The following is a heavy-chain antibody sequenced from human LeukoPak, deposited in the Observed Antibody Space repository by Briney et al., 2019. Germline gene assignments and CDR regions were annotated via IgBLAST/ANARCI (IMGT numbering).Heavy chain of an antibody. CDR3: AKALSSSWYGVYYYYGMDV. Sequence: PGGSLRLSCAASGFTFSSYAMSWVRQAPGKGLEWVSAISGSGGSTYYADSVKGRFTISRDNSKNTLYLQMNSLRAEDTAVYYCAKALSSSWYGVYYYYGMDVWGKGTRSPSPQ. CDR1: GFTFSSYA. V-gene: IGHV3-23*01. CDR2: ISGSGGST. D-gene: IGHD6-13*01. J-gene: IGHJ6*04.